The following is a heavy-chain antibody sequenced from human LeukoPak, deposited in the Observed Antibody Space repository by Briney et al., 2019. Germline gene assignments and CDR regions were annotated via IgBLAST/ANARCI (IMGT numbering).Heavy chain of an antibody. CDR2: IYYSGSS. CDR3: ARVPRSYYYYYMDV. V-gene: IGHV4-59*01. J-gene: IGHJ6*03. CDR1: GGSISGYH. Sequence: SETLSLTCNVSGGSISGYHWSWIRQPPGKGLEWLGYIYYSGSSNYNPSLKSRVTISADTSKNQFSLKLSSVTAADTAVYYCARVPRSYYYYYMDVWGKGTTVTVSS.